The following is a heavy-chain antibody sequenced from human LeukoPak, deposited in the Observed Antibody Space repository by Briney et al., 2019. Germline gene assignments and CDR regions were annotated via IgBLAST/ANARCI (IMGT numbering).Heavy chain of an antibody. CDR2: ISGSGGST. CDR1: GFTFSSYA. CDR3: ATLPNYVWGSYRRDSYFDY. J-gene: IGHJ4*02. Sequence: GGSLRLSCAASGFTFSSYAMSWVRQAPGKGLEWVSAISGSGGSTYYADSVKGRFTISRDNSKNTLYLQMNSLRAEDTAVYYCATLPNYVWGSYRRDSYFDYWGQGTLVTVSS. D-gene: IGHD3-16*02. V-gene: IGHV3-23*01.